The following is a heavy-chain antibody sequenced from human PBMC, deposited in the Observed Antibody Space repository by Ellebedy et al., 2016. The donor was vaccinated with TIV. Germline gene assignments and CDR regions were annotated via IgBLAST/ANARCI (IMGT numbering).Heavy chain of an antibody. CDR1: GYNFPNHW. CDR3: AGRPAFDM. V-gene: IGHV5-51*01. J-gene: IGHJ3*02. CDR2: IFPSTSDT. Sequence: GESLKISCTGSGYNFPNHWIGWVRQTPEKGLEWMGSIFPSTSDTRYSLSFKGRVAISVHPSTSTAYLHLNSLKASDSAMYYCAGRPAFDMWGQGTLVTVS.